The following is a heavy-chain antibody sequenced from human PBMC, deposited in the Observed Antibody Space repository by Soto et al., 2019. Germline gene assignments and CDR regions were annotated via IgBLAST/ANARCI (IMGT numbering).Heavy chain of an antibody. J-gene: IGHJ4*02. Sequence: QVQLVQSGAEVKKPGASVKVSCKASGYTFTSYGISWVRQSPGQGLEWMGWISVYNGNTNYAQKLQGRVTMTTDTSTSTAYVEPRSLRSDDTAVYYCASGWFGEFVYYFDYWGQGTLVTVSS. V-gene: IGHV1-18*01. D-gene: IGHD3-10*01. CDR1: GYTFTSYG. CDR3: ASGWFGEFVYYFDY. CDR2: ISVYNGNT.